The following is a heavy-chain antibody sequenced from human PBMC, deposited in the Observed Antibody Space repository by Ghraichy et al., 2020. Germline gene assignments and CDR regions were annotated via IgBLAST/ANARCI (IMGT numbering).Heavy chain of an antibody. CDR1: GFTFSSYD. V-gene: IGHV3-48*02. CDR3: GRDLERFGVREY. J-gene: IGHJ4*02. CDR2: ISSGSSPR. D-gene: IGHD3-10*01. Sequence: GESLNISCAASGFTFSSYDMNWVRQAPGKGLEWVSYISSGSSPRHYADSVKGRFTVSRDNAKNSLYLQMNSLRDEDTAVYYCGRDLERFGVREYWGQGTLVTVSS.